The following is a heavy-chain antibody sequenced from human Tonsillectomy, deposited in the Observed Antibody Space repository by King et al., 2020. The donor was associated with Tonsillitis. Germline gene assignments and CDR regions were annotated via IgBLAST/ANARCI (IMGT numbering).Heavy chain of an antibody. CDR1: GGSISSYY. CDR3: ARGLVDAFDI. D-gene: IGHD6-19*01. CDR2: IYYSGST. Sequence: VQLQESGPGMVKPSETLSLTCTVSGGSISSYYWSWIRQPPGKGLEWIGYIYYSGSTNYNPSLKSRVTISVDTSKNQVSLKLSSVTAADTAVYYCARGLVDAFDIWGQGTMVTVSS. J-gene: IGHJ3*02. V-gene: IGHV4-59*01.